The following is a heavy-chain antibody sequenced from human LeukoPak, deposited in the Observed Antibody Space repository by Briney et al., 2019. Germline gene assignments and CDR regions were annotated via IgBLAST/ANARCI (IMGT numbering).Heavy chain of an antibody. Sequence: PGGSLRLSCSASGFIFTTYTMYWVRQAPGKGLEYVSVINGDGRTTYYADSVKGRFTISRDNSKNTLYLQMNSLRAEDTAVYYCARGDYDSSGYYWVPALAVDYWGQGTLVTVSS. D-gene: IGHD3-22*01. CDR1: GFIFTTYT. V-gene: IGHV3-64*04. CDR2: INGDGRTT. CDR3: ARGDYDSSGYYWVPALAVDY. J-gene: IGHJ4*02.